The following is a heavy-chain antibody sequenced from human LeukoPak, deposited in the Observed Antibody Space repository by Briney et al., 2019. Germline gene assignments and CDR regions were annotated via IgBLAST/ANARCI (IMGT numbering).Heavy chain of an antibody. J-gene: IGHJ5*02. D-gene: IGHD3-3*01. CDR3: ARCDREYYDFWSGYYLDP. V-gene: IGHV1-69*04. CDR1: GYTFTSYG. CDR2: IIPILGIA. Sequence: SVKVSCKASGYTFTSYGISWVRQAPGQGLEWMGRIIPILGIANYAQKFQGRVTITADKSTSTAYMELSSLRSEDTAVYYCARCDREYYDFWSGYYLDPWGQGTLVTVSS.